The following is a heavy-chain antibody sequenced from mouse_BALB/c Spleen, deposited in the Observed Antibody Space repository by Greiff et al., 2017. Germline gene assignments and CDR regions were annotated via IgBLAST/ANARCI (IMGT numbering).Heavy chain of an antibody. CDR2: INPYNGAT. Sequence: EVQLQQSGPELVKPGASVKISCKASGYSFTGYYMHWVKQSHVKSLEWIGRINPYNGATSYNQNFKDKASLTVDKSSSTAYMELHSLTSEDSAVYYCAEGRLLQGAMDYWGQGTSVTVSS. CDR1: GYSFTGYY. CDR3: AEGRLLQGAMDY. V-gene: IGHV1-31*01. D-gene: IGHD2-3*01. J-gene: IGHJ4*01.